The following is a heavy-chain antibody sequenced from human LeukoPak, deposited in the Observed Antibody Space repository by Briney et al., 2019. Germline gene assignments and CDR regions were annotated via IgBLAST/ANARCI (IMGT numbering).Heavy chain of an antibody. D-gene: IGHD1-1*01. Sequence: PSETLSLTCTVSGGSISSYYWSWIRQPPGKGLEWIGYIYYSGSTSYNPSLKSRVTISVDTSKNQFSLKLSSVTAADTAVYYCARETINWVFDYWGQGTLVTVSS. CDR1: GGSISSYY. V-gene: IGHV4-59*01. J-gene: IGHJ4*02. CDR2: IYYSGST. CDR3: ARETINWVFDY.